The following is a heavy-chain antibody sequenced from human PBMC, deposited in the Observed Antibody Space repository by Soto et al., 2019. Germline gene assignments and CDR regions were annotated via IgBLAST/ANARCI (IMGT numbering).Heavy chain of an antibody. CDR3: AKTETFNGYYNAFDY. D-gene: IGHD3-9*01. J-gene: IGHJ4*02. V-gene: IGHV3-23*01. Sequence: GGSLRLSCAASGFSFAGYALTWVRLAPGKGLEWVASISGGGGSTYYTDSVKGRFSISRDNSNRVVYLQMGSLTAGDTAVYYWAKTETFNGYYNAFDYWGQGTRVTVSS. CDR2: ISGGGGST. CDR1: GFSFAGYA.